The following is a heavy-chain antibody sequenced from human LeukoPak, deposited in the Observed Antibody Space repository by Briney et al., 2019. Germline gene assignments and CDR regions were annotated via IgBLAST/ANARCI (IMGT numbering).Heavy chain of an antibody. J-gene: IGHJ5*02. CDR1: GYNF. Sequence: GESLKISCKGSGYNFISWVRQMPGKGLEWMGRINPSDSYATYNPSFQGHVTISGDKSISTAYLQWSSLKASDTAMYYCARGSISTRQYNWFDPWGQGTLVTVSS. D-gene: IGHD6-6*01. V-gene: IGHV5-10-1*01. CDR2: INPSDSYA. CDR3: ARGSISTRQYNWFDP.